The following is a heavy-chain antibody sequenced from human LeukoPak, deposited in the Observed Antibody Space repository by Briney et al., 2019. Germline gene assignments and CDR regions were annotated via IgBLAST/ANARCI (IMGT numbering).Heavy chain of an antibody. Sequence: GESLRLSCATSGFTFSFYGMQWVRQAPGKGLEWVAFIQYDGSYKFYADSVQGRFSISRDNSKNTLFLQMNSLRAEDTAVYYCAKTSDQLLYSKFDFWGQGTLVTVSS. V-gene: IGHV3-30*02. D-gene: IGHD2/OR15-2a*01. CDR3: AKTSDQLLYSKFDF. J-gene: IGHJ4*02. CDR2: IQYDGSYK. CDR1: GFTFSFYG.